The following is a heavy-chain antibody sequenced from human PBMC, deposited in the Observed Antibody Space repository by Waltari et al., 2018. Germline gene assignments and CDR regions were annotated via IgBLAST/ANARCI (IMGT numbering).Heavy chain of an antibody. CDR1: GITFSNYS. D-gene: IGHD6-19*01. CDR3: AKGPVAGLGNYFDY. CDR2: ISVSGDDT. Sequence: EVQLLESGGGLVQPGGSLRPSCAAPGITFSNYSMGWVREAPGKGLEWVSRISVSGDDTYYADSVRGRFTISRDNSKNTLYLQLDTLRAEDTAVYYCAKGPVAGLGNYFDYWGQGTLVTVSS. V-gene: IGHV3-23*01. J-gene: IGHJ4*02.